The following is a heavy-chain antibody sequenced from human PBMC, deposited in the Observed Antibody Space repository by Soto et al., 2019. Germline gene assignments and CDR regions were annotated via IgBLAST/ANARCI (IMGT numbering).Heavy chain of an antibody. CDR2: VYYSGIP. V-gene: IGHV4-59*08. CDR1: GGSISSYH. D-gene: IGHD2-21*02. CDR3: ARYAPTALHAVDI. Sequence: SETLSLTCTVSGGSISSYHWIWIRQPPGKGLEWIGHVYYSGIPNSNPSLESRVTISGDSSKNQFSLRLTSVTAADTAVYYCARYAPTALHAVDIWGQGTMVTVSS. J-gene: IGHJ3*02.